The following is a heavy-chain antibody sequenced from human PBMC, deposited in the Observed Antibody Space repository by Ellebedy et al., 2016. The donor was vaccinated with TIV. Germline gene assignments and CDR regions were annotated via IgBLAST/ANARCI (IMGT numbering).Heavy chain of an antibody. CDR3: AREYKGGWWDY. V-gene: IGHV1-69*13. Sequence: ASVKVSCKASGYTFTDYGISWVRQAPGQGLEWMGAIIPIFTTTHYAQKFQGRVTMTADESTSTAYMELSGLRSDDTAMYYCAREYKGGWWDYWGQGTLVTVSS. J-gene: IGHJ4*02. CDR2: IIPIFTTT. D-gene: IGHD6-19*01. CDR1: GYTFTDYG.